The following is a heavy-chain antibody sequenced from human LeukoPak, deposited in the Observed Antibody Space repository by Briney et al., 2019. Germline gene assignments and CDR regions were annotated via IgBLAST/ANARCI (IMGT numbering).Heavy chain of an antibody. V-gene: IGHV4-34*01. D-gene: IGHD6-6*01. CDR2: INHSGST. CDR1: GGSFSGYY. Sequence: SETLSLTCAVYGGSFSGYYWGWIRQPPGKGLEWIGEINHSGSTNYNPSLKSRVTMSVDTSKNQFSLKLSSVTAADTAVYYCASSIAARPYFDYWGQGTLVTVSS. J-gene: IGHJ4*02. CDR3: ASSIAARPYFDY.